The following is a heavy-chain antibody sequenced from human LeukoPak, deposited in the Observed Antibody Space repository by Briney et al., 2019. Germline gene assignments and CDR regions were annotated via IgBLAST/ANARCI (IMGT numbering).Heavy chain of an antibody. V-gene: IGHV3-33*06. D-gene: IGHD4-23*01. CDR2: IWHDGSQK. Sequence: GGSLRLSCAASGFIFTKYGMHWVRQAPGKGLEWVAIIWHDGSQKHYADSVKGRFTISRDDSKNMLYLEMNSLRAEDTAVYYCGKVSYGGYLVPIDYWGQGTLVTVSS. CDR1: GFIFTKYG. J-gene: IGHJ4*02. CDR3: GKVSYGGYLVPIDY.